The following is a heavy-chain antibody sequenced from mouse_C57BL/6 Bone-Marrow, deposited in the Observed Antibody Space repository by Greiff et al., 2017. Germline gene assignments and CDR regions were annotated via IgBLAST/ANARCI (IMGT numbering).Heavy chain of an antibody. CDR2: IDPEDGHT. V-gene: IGHV14-2*01. CDR1: GFNITDYY. Sequence: EVQLQQSGAELVKPGASVKLSCKASGFNITDYYMHWVKQRTEQGLEWIGRIDPEDGHTNYAPKFQGKATITADTSSNTAYLQLSSLTSEDSAGYCWAQLGGDFDVWGTGTTVTVSS. J-gene: IGHJ1*03. D-gene: IGHD4-1*02. CDR3: AQLGGDFDV.